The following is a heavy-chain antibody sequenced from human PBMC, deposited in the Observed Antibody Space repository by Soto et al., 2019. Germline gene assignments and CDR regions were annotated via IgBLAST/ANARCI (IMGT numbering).Heavy chain of an antibody. CDR2: IYYSGST. Sequence: SETLSLTCTVSGGSISSSTSYWGWIRQPPGKGLEWIGNIYYSGSTYYNPSLKSRVTLSVDTSKNQFSLKLSSMTAADTAVYYCARGVYCSSTSGYWGMDVWGQGTTVSVSS. CDR1: GGSISSSTSY. J-gene: IGHJ6*02. D-gene: IGHD2-2*01. CDR3: ARGVYCSSTSGYWGMDV. V-gene: IGHV4-39*07.